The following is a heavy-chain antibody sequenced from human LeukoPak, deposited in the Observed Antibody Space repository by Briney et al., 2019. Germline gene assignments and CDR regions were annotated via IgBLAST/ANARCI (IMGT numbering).Heavy chain of an antibody. CDR3: ARGGPRILTYYFDS. CDR2: IYYTGST. Sequence: PSETLSLTCTVSGGSISTYYWNWIRQPPGKGLEWIGCIYYTGSTSYNPSLRSRVTISVDTSKNHFSLKLSSVTAADTAVYYCARGGPRILTYYFDSWGQGTLVTVSS. CDR1: GGSISTYY. J-gene: IGHJ4*02. V-gene: IGHV4-59*01. D-gene: IGHD5-18*01.